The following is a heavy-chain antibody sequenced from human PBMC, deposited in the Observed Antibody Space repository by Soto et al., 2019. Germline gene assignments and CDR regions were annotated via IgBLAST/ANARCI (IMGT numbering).Heavy chain of an antibody. D-gene: IGHD6-19*01. Sequence: VQLVESGGGVVQPGRSLRLSCAASGFTFSDYAMHWVRQAPGKGLEWVAVVSHDGRNTHYADSVKGRFTISRDSSKNTVSLEMPSLRAEDTAVYYGATGGRQWLVTADFNYWGQGALVPVSS. J-gene: IGHJ4*02. CDR2: VSHDGRNT. CDR1: GFTFSDYA. CDR3: ATGGRQWLVTADFNY. V-gene: IGHV3-30*03.